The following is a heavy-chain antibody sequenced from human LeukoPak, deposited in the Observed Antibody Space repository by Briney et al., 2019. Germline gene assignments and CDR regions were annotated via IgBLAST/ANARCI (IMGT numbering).Heavy chain of an antibody. CDR2: ISSSSSYI. D-gene: IGHD6-25*01. J-gene: IGHJ2*01. CDR1: GFSFSSYS. V-gene: IGHV3-21*01. CDR3: ARDGLAAATLHWCFDL. Sequence: GGSLRLSCAASGFSFSSYSMNWVRQAPGKGLEWVSSISSSSSYIYYADSVKGRFTISRDNARNSLYLQMNSLRAEDTAVYYCARDGLAAATLHWCFDLWGRGTLVTVSS.